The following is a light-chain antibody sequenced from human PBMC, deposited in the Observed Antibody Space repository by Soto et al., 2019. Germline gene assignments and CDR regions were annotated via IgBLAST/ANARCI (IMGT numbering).Light chain of an antibody. CDR3: GTLDRRLSVVV. CDR2: DNT. CDR1: SSIIGHNY. J-gene: IGLJ2*01. Sequence: QSVLTQPPSVYAAPGQRGTISCSGSSSIIGHNYVSWYQQLPGTAPKLLIYDNTKRPSRIPDRFPGSKSGPAATLGITGLQTGDEGEYYRGTLDRRLSVVVFGGGTQLTVL. V-gene: IGLV1-51*01.